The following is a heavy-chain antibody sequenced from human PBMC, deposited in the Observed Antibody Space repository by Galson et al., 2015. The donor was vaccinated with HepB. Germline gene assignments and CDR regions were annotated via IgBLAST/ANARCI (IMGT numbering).Heavy chain of an antibody. Sequence: QSGAEVKKPGESLRISCKGSGYSFTSWWIGWVRQMPGKGLEWMGIIYPSDSDTRYTPSFQGQVTISADKSINTAYLEWISMKASDTAVYYCARAFSLSSSWFDPWGQGTRVTVSS. V-gene: IGHV5-51*01. D-gene: IGHD6-6*01. CDR2: IYPSDSDT. CDR1: GYSFTSWW. J-gene: IGHJ5*02. CDR3: ARAFSLSSSWFDP.